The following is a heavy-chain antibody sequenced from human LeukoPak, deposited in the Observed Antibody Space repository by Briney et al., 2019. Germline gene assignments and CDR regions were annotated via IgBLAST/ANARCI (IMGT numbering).Heavy chain of an antibody. V-gene: IGHV3-66*03. D-gene: IGHD3-3*01. CDR2: ISWNSGRI. CDR1: GFTVSSNY. J-gene: IGHJ4*02. CDR3: VKDRIFGVVIGDY. Sequence: GGSLRLSCAASGFTVSSNYMSWVRQAPGKGLEWVSGISWNSGRIDYADSVKGRFTISRDNSKNTLYLQMSSLRAEDTAVYYCVKDRIFGVVIGDYWGQGTLVTVSS.